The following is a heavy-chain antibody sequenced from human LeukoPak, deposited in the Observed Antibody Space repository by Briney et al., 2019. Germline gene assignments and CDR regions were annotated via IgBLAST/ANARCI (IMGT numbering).Heavy chain of an antibody. CDR3: AKSIVVGRLSFDY. J-gene: IGHJ4*02. D-gene: IGHD2-21*01. Sequence: GGSLRLSCAASGFTFSSYAMSWVRQAPGKGLEWVSAISGSGGSTYYADSVKGRFTISRDNSKNTLSLQMNSLRAEDTAVYYCAKSIVVGRLSFDYWGQGTLVTVSS. CDR1: GFTFSSYA. V-gene: IGHV3-23*01. CDR2: ISGSGGST.